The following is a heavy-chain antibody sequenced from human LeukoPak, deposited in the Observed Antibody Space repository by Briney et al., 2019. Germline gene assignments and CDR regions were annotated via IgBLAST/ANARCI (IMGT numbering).Heavy chain of an antibody. CDR3: AREGIAAAGTLSSGLDV. CDR1: GGSVSSGSYY. V-gene: IGHV4-61*01. CDR2: IYYSGST. Sequence: SETLSLTCTVSGGSVSSGSYYWSWIRQPPGKGLEWIGYIYYSGSTNYNPSLKSRVTISVDTSKNQFSLQLSSVTAADTAVYYCAREGIAAAGTLSSGLDVWGKGTTVTVST. D-gene: IGHD6-13*01. J-gene: IGHJ6*04.